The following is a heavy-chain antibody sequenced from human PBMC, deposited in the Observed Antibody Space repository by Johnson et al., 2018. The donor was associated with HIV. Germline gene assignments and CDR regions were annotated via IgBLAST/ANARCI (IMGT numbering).Heavy chain of an antibody. CDR1: GFTFTNYG. CDR3: ARAPERRGAFDI. V-gene: IGHV3-30*03. J-gene: IGHJ3*02. Sequence: QVQLVESGGGVVQPVRSLRLSCAASGFTFTNYGMHWVRQAPGKGLEWVAIISYDGNNKYYADSVKGRFTISRDNFKNTLYLQMNSLRDEETAVYYCARAPERRGAFDIWGQGTVVTVSS. D-gene: IGHD1-1*01. CDR2: ISYDGNNK.